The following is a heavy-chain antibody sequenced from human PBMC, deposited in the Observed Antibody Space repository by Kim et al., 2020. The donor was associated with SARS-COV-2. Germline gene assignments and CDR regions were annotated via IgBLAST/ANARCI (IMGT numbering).Heavy chain of an antibody. CDR1: GGSISSYY. D-gene: IGHD2-2*01. J-gene: IGHJ6*03. CDR3: ARGPVVPAAVDYMDV. V-gene: IGHV4-59*01. CDR2: IYYSGST. Sequence: SETLSLTCTVSGGSISSYYWSWIRQPPGKGLEWIGYIYYSGSTNYNPSLKSRVTISVDTSKNQFSLKLSSVTAADTAVYYCARGPVVPAAVDYMDVWGKGTTVTVSS.